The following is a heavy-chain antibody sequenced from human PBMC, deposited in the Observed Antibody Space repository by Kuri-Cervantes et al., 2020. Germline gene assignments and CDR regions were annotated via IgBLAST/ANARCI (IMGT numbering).Heavy chain of an antibody. CDR2: IKEDGRDK. J-gene: IGHJ3*02. V-gene: IGHV3-7*01. Sequence: GGSLRLSCAASGFTFSSYWMTWVRRAPGKGLEWVANIKEDGRDKYYVDSLKGRFTISRDNAKNSLYLQMNSLRVEDTAVYYCARDVRLFDIWGQGTMVTVSS. CDR3: ARDVRLFDI. CDR1: GFTFSSYW.